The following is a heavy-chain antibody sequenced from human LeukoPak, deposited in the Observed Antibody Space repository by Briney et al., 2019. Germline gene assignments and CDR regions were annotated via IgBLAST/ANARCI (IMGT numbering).Heavy chain of an antibody. CDR2: TYYRSEWHT. CDR1: GDSVSNKNAA. J-gene: IGHJ5*02. V-gene: IGHV6-1*01. Sequence: SQTLSLTCAVPGDSVSNKNAAWNWIRQSPSRGLEWLGRTYYRSEWHTDYAFSVKGRITINADTPKNQFSLQLGYVTPEDTAVYYCASGWALSWGQGTLVTVSS. CDR3: ASGWALS. D-gene: IGHD1-26*01.